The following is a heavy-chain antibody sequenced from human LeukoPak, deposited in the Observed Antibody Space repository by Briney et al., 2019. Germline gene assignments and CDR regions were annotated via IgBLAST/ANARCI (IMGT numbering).Heavy chain of an antibody. J-gene: IGHJ3*02. CDR3: ARGQTYYDGSTGYHYYAFDM. CDR1: GFTFGNYW. CDR2: INTDESST. V-gene: IGHV3-74*01. D-gene: IGHD3-9*01. Sequence: GGSLRLSCAASGFTFGNYWMHWVRHAPGKGLVWVSRINTDESSTNYADSVKGRFTISRDNAKKTLYLQMNSLTAEDTAVYYCARGQTYYDGSTGYHYYAFDMWGQGTMVTVSS.